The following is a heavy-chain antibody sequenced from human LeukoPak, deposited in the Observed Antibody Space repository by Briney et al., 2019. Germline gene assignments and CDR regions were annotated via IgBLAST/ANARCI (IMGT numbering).Heavy chain of an antibody. D-gene: IGHD2-21*02. Sequence: SETLSLTCTISGGAVSSSYYYWGWVRQPPGKGLEWIGYIYYSGSTNYNPSLKSRVTISVDTSKNQFSLKLSSVTAADTAVYYCARGSVVVTAPLDYWGQGTLVTVSS. V-gene: IGHV4-61*05. CDR2: IYYSGST. CDR1: GGAVSSSYYY. CDR3: ARGSVVVTAPLDY. J-gene: IGHJ4*02.